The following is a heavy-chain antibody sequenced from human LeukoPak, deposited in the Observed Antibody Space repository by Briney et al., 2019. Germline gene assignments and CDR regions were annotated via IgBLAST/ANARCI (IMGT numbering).Heavy chain of an antibody. Sequence: GGSLRLSCVASGVTLSNYAMHWVRQAPGEGLEWVAVISYDESKIYYADSVKGRFTISRDLSTNTLYLQMNSLTTEDTAMYFCARRPVAAEYFQHWGQGTLVTVSS. V-gene: IGHV3-30*03. J-gene: IGHJ1*01. D-gene: IGHD6-25*01. CDR2: ISYDESKI. CDR3: ARRPVAAEYFQH. CDR1: GVTLSNYA.